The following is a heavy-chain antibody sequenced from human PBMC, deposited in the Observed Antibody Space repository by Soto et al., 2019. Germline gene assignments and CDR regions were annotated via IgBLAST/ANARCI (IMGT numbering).Heavy chain of an antibody. CDR3: ARGQARRSGYFGY. CDR1: GGSFSGYY. D-gene: IGHD3-3*01. CDR2: INHSGST. Sequence: SETLSLTCAVYGGSFSGYYWSWIRQPPGKGLEWIGEINHSGSTNYNPSLKSRVTISVDTSKNQFSLKLSSVTAADTAVYYCARGQARRSGYFGYWGQGTLVTVSS. J-gene: IGHJ4*02. V-gene: IGHV4-34*01.